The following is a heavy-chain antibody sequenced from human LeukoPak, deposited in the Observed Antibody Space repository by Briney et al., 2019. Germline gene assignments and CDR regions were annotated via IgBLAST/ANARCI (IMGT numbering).Heavy chain of an antibody. Sequence: ASVKVSCKASGYTFTSDGISWLRQAPGQGLEWMGWISAYNGNTNYAQKLQGRVTMTTDTSTSTAYIELRSLRSDDTAVYYCARSKGRSGWYDYWGQGTLVTVSS. J-gene: IGHJ4*02. V-gene: IGHV1-18*01. D-gene: IGHD6-19*01. CDR3: ARSKGRSGWYDY. CDR1: GYTFTSDG. CDR2: ISAYNGNT.